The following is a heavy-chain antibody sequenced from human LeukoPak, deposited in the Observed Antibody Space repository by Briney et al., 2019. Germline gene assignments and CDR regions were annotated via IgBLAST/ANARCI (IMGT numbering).Heavy chain of an antibody. Sequence: GGSLRLTCAASGFTVSSNYMSWVRQAPGKGLEWVSVIYRGGSTYYADSVKGRFTISRDNSKNTLYLQMNSLRAEDTAVYYCARDRNYYDSSGSLHYGMDVWGQGTTVTVSS. CDR1: GFTVSSNY. CDR2: IYRGGST. D-gene: IGHD3-22*01. CDR3: ARDRNYYDSSGSLHYGMDV. J-gene: IGHJ6*02. V-gene: IGHV3-66*01.